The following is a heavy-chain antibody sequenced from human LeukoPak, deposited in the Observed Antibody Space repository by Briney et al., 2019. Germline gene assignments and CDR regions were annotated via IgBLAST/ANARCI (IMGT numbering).Heavy chain of an antibody. V-gene: IGHV3-53*01. Sequence: PGGSLRLSCAASGFIVSSYYMSWVRQAPGKGLEWLSVLYTDGNTYYAASVKGRFTISRDNSKNTLYLQMNSLRADDTAIYYCARELRGPPNAGFDLWGQGTLVTDSS. J-gene: IGHJ4*02. CDR2: LYTDGNT. D-gene: IGHD6-13*01. CDR3: ARELRGPPNAGFDL. CDR1: GFIVSSYY.